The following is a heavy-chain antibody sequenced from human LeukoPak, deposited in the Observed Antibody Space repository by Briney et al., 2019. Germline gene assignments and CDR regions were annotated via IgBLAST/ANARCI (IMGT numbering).Heavy chain of an antibody. CDR1: GYTFTAYY. V-gene: IGHV1-2*02. CDR3: AKDSLRDYGAYGTCDY. CDR2: INPNSGGT. D-gene: IGHD4-17*01. J-gene: IGHJ4*02. Sequence: GASAKVSCKTSGYTFTAYYINWVRQAPGQGFEWVGWINPNSGGTNYAQNFQGRVTMTRDTSISTAYMELSRLTSDDTAVYYCAKDSLRDYGAYGTCDYWGQGTLVTVSS.